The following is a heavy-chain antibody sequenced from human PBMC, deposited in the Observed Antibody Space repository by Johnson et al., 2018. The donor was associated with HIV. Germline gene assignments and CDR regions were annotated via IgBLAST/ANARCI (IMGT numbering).Heavy chain of an antibody. D-gene: IGHD3-22*01. CDR1: GFTFSSYW. V-gene: IGHV3-7*04. J-gene: IGHJ3*02. Sequence: EQLVESGGGLVQPGGSLRLSCAASGFTFSSYWMSWVRQAPGKGLEWVANIKQDGSEKYYVDSVKGRFTISRDNAKNSLYLQMNSLRAEDTAVYYCARARRVVIGPDGFDNWGQGTMVTVSS. CDR3: ARARRVVIGPDGFDN. CDR2: IKQDGSEK.